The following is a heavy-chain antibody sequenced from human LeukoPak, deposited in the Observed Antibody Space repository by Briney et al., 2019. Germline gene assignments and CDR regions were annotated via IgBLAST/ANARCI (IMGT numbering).Heavy chain of an antibody. V-gene: IGHV4-38-2*01. D-gene: IGHD4-11*01. CDR1: GYSISSGYY. CDR3: ASAYSKLDY. Sequence: SETLSLTWALSGYSISSGYYWGWIRQPPGKGLEWIGSIYHSGSTYYNPSLKSRVTISVDTSKNQFSLKLSSVTAADTAVYYCASAYSKLDYWGQGTLVTVSS. CDR2: IYHSGST. J-gene: IGHJ4*02.